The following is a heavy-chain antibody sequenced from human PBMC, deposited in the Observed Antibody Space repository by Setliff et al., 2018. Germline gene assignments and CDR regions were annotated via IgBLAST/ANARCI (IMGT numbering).Heavy chain of an antibody. D-gene: IGHD3-10*01. Sequence: GASVKVSCKASGYSFTSFSITWVRQAPGQGLEWLGWVSTYNGDTKSAQKFQGRVTMTRDTSISTGYMELSRLRSDDTAVYYCARDLNRWFGEFAFDIWGQGTMVTVSS. V-gene: IGHV1-2*02. CDR3: ARDLNRWFGEFAFDI. CDR2: VSTYNGDT. CDR1: GYSFTSFS. J-gene: IGHJ3*02.